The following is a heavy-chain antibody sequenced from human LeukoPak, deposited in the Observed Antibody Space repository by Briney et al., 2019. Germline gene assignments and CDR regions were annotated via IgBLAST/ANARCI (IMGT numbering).Heavy chain of an antibody. CDR2: MNPNSGNT. CDR3: ARGPPLRGYSYGYPFDY. Sequence: GASVTVFCKASGYTFTSYDINWVRQATGQGLEWMGWMNPNSGNTGYAQKFQGRVTMTRNTSISTAYMELSSLRSEDTAVYYCARGPPLRGYSYGYPFDYWGQGTLVTVSS. D-gene: IGHD5-18*01. CDR1: GYTFTSYD. J-gene: IGHJ4*02. V-gene: IGHV1-8*01.